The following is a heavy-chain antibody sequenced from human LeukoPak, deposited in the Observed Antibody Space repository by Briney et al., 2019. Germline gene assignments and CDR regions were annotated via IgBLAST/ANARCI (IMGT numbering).Heavy chain of an antibody. Sequence: PSETLSLTCTVSVDSISSYYWSWIRQSPGKGLEWIGYIYYSGSTYYNPSLKSRVTISVDTSKNQFSLKLTSVTAADTAVYYCARTPNYYGSGSYLDYWGQGTLVTVSS. D-gene: IGHD3-10*01. V-gene: IGHV4-59*01. J-gene: IGHJ4*02. CDR3: ARTPNYYGSGSYLDY. CDR1: VDSISSYY. CDR2: IYYSGST.